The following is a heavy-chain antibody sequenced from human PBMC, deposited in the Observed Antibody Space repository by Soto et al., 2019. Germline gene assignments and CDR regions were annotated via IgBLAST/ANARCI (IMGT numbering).Heavy chain of an antibody. CDR1: GGSFSGYY. V-gene: IGHV4-34*01. CDR3: ARGYRMRSNYKNWYFDL. CDR2: INHSGST. D-gene: IGHD4-4*01. Sequence: QVQLQQWGAGLLKPSETLSLTCAVYGGSFSGYYWSWIRQPPGKGLEWIGEINHSGSTNYNPSLKSRVTISVDTSKNQFSLKLSSVTAADTAVYYCARGYRMRSNYKNWYFDLWGRGTLVTVSS. J-gene: IGHJ2*01.